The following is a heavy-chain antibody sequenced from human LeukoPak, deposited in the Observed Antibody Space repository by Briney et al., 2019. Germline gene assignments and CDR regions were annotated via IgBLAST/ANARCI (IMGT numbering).Heavy chain of an antibody. J-gene: IGHJ4*02. D-gene: IGHD3-22*01. CDR3: ARGAYYYED. CDR1: GFTFSSHS. V-gene: IGHV3-48*01. Sequence: GGSLRLSCAASGFTFSSHSMDWVRQAPGKGLEWVSYISSSSSTIYYADSVKGRFTISRDNAKNSLYLQMNSLRAEDTAVYYCARGAYYYEDWGQGTLVTVSS. CDR2: ISSSSSTI.